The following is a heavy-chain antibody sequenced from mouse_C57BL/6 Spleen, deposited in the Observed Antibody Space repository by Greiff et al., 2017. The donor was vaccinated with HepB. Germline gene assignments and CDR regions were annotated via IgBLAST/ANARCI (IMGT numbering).Heavy chain of an antibody. Sequence: LVESGPELVKPGASVKISCKASGYAFSSSWMNWVKQRPGKGLEWIGRIYPGDGDTNYNGKFKGKATLTADKSSSTAYMQLSSLTSEDSAVYFCARWSDGYLDYWGQGTTLTVSS. CDR2: IYPGDGDT. D-gene: IGHD2-3*01. J-gene: IGHJ2*01. CDR1: GYAFSSSW. CDR3: ARWSDGYLDY. V-gene: IGHV1-82*01.